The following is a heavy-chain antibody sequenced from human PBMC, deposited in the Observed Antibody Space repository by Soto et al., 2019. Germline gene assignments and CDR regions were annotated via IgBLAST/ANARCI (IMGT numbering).Heavy chain of an antibody. J-gene: IGHJ4*02. CDR1: GGSISSGDYY. Sequence: SETLYITCTVSGGSISSGDYYWSWIRQPPGKGLEWIGYIYYSGSTYYNPALKSRVTISVDTSKNQFSLKLSSVTAADTAVYYCARGHRYGGFYFDYWGQGTLVTVSS. CDR3: ARGHRYGGFYFDY. D-gene: IGHD5-18*01. V-gene: IGHV4-30-4*01. CDR2: IYYSGST.